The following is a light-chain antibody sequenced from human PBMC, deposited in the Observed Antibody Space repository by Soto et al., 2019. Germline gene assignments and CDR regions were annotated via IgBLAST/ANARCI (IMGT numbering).Light chain of an antibody. Sequence: QSVLTQPPSASGTPGQRVTISCSGSKSNIGSTSVHWFQQLPGTAPKLLIHSSDKRPSGVPIRFSASTSGTSASLAISGLQSEEEGDYYCAAWDDTLNGFVFGTGTKVTVL. J-gene: IGLJ1*01. V-gene: IGLV1-44*01. CDR1: KSNIGSTS. CDR2: SSD. CDR3: AAWDDTLNGFV.